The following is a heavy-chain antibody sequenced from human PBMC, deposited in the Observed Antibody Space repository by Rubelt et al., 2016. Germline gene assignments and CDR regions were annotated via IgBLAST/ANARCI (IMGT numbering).Heavy chain of an antibody. V-gene: IGHV4-4*07. D-gene: IGHD2-2*01. CDR2: IYTSGST. J-gene: IGHJ6*02. CDR3: ARQYCSSTSCYDYYGMDV. Sequence: QVQLQESGPGLVKPSETLSLTCTVSGGSISSYYWSWIRQPAGKGLEWIGRIYTSGSTNYNPSLKSRVTMSVDTSKNQFFLKLRDGTAADTAVYYCARQYCSSTSCYDYYGMDVWGQGTTVTVSS. CDR1: GGSISSYY.